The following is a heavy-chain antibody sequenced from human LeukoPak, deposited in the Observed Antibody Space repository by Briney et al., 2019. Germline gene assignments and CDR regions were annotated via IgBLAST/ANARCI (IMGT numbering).Heavy chain of an antibody. J-gene: IGHJ4*02. V-gene: IGHV3-11*01. Sequence: GGSLRLSCTASGFTFSDYYISWIRQAPGRGLEWVSYISSSGTTMYYADSVKGRFTISRDNAKNSLYLQMSSLRAEDAAVYYCARDLGQGSSSCAFQYWGQGTLVTVSP. CDR3: ARDLGQGSSSCAFQY. CDR1: GFTFSDYY. CDR2: ISSSGTTM. D-gene: IGHD6-13*01.